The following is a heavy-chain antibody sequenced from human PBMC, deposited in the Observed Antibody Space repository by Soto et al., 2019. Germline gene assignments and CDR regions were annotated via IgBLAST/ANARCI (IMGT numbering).Heavy chain of an antibody. D-gene: IGHD3-22*01. CDR1: GFTFSSYA. Sequence: WWSLRLCCAASGFTFSSYAMNWFRQAPGKGLEWVSAISGSGDSTYYADSVKGRFTISRDNSKSTLYLQMNSLRADDTAVYYCAKEGNFDSSYDFWGQGTLVTVSS. J-gene: IGHJ4*02. V-gene: IGHV3-23*01. CDR3: AKEGNFDSSYDF. CDR2: ISGSGDST.